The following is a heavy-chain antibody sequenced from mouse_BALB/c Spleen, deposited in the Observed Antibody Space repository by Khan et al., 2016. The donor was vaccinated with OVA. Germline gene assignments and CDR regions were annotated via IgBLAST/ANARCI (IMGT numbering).Heavy chain of an antibody. CDR2: IWSDGST. J-gene: IGHJ4*01. Sequence: QVQLKESGPGLVAPSQSLSITCTISGFSLTNYGVHWIRQPPGKGLEWLVVIWSDGSTTYNSALKSRLTITKDNSKSQVFLQMNSLQTDDTAIYFCARQPYYHYNIMDYWGQGTSVTVSS. D-gene: IGHD2-10*01. CDR3: ARQPYYHYNIMDY. CDR1: GFSLTNYG. V-gene: IGHV2-6-1*01.